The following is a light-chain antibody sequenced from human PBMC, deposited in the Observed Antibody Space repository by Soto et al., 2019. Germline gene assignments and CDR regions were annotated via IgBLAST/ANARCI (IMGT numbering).Light chain of an antibody. CDR1: QSVSSSY. V-gene: IGKV3-20*01. CDR2: GAS. Sequence: EIVLTQSPATLSLSPGEGATLSCRASQSVSSSYLAWYQQKPGQAPRLLIYGASSRATGIPDRFSGSGSGTDFTLTISRLEPEDFAVYYCQQYSSSPWTFGQGTKVDI. J-gene: IGKJ1*01. CDR3: QQYSSSPWT.